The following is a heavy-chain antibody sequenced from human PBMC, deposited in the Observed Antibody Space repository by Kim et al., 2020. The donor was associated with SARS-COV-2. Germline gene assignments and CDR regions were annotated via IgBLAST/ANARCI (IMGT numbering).Heavy chain of an antibody. J-gene: IGHJ3*02. Sequence: GASLKISCKGSGYSFTSYWIGWVRQMPGKGLEWMGIIYPGDSDTRYSPSFQGQVTISADKSISTAYLQWSSLKASDTAMYYCARHVGSGWFTDAFDNWGQGTMVTVSS. V-gene: IGHV5-51*01. CDR1: GYSFTSYW. CDR2: IYPGDSDT. D-gene: IGHD6-19*01. CDR3: ARHVGSGWFTDAFDN.